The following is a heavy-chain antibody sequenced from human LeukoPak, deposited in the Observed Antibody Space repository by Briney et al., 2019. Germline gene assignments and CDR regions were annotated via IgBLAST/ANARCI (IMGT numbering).Heavy chain of an antibody. CDR3: ARAFGQTGGFDY. J-gene: IGHJ4*02. Sequence: PGLSLRLSCAASGFTFSSYSMNWVRQAPGKGLEWVSSISSSSSYIYYADSVKGRFTISRDNAKNSLYLQMNSLRAEDTAVYYCARAFGQTGGFDYWGQGTLVTVSS. V-gene: IGHV3-21*01. D-gene: IGHD7-27*01. CDR2: ISSSSSYI. CDR1: GFTFSSYS.